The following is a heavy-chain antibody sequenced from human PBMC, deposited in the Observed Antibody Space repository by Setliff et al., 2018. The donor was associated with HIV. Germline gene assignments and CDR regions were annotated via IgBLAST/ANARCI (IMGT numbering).Heavy chain of an antibody. CDR1: GGSFSGYY. J-gene: IGHJ4*02. D-gene: IGHD3-22*01. V-gene: IGHV4-34*01. Sequence: PSETLSLTCAVYGGSFSGYYWSWIRQPPGKGLEWIGEINHSGSTNYNPSLKSRVTISVDTSKNQFSLKLSSVTAEDTAVYYCARDHRTWDSSGYITQSFDYWGQGTLVTVSS. CDR3: ARDHRTWDSSGYITQSFDY. CDR2: INHSGST.